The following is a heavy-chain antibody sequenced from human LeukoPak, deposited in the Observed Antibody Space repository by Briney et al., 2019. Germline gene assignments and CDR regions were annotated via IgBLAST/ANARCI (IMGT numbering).Heavy chain of an antibody. CDR3: ARQGNFMITFG. J-gene: IGHJ4*02. CDR2: IYYSGST. CDR1: GGSISSYY. D-gene: IGHD3-16*01. V-gene: IGHV4-59*08. Sequence: SETLSLTCTVSGGSISSYYWSWIRQPPGKGLEWIGYIYYSGSTNYNPSLQSRVTISVDTSKNQFSLKLSSVTAADTAVYYCARQGNFMITFGGGQGTLVTVSS.